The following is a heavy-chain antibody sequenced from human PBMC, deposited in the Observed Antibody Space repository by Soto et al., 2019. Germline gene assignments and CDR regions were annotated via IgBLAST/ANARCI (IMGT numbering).Heavy chain of an antibody. Sequence: ASETLSLTCAVSGYSISSGYYWGWIRQPPGMGLEWIGSTSHSANTYYKTSLKSRVIISVDTSKNQFSLELSSVTAADTAVYYCARKWSGSPRDGFDIWGQGTVVTVSS. CDR1: GYSISSGYY. V-gene: IGHV4-38-2*01. CDR2: TSHSANT. J-gene: IGHJ3*02. CDR3: ARKWSGSPRDGFDI. D-gene: IGHD3-3*01.